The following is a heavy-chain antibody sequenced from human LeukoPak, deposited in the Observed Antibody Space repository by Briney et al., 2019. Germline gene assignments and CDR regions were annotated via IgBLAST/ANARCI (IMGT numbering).Heavy chain of an antibody. Sequence: ASVKVSCKASGYTFSQLYIHWVRQAPGQGLEWMGRVNPNSGGTDYAQIFQGRIIMTRDSSVTTAYVELSRLRSEDTAVYYCASWPSDRYYDFWSGYYQESRYFDYWGQGTLVTVSS. J-gene: IGHJ4*02. V-gene: IGHV1-2*06. D-gene: IGHD3-3*01. CDR3: ASWPSDRYYDFWSGYYQESRYFDY. CDR1: GYTFSQLY. CDR2: VNPNSGGT.